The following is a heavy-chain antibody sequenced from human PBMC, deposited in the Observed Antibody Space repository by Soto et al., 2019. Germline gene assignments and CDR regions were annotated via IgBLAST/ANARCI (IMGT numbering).Heavy chain of an antibody. CDR3: ARAGNSGYF. J-gene: IGHJ4*02. D-gene: IGHD3-22*01. V-gene: IGHV3-33*01. Sequence: QVHLVESGGGVVQPGRSLRLSCAASGFTFNNFGMHWVRQAPGKGLEWVATILYDGSNKYYADSVKGRFTISRDTSKNTLYLQVNSLRVDDTAIYYCARAGNSGYFWGQGTLVTVSS. CDR1: GFTFNNFG. CDR2: ILYDGSNK.